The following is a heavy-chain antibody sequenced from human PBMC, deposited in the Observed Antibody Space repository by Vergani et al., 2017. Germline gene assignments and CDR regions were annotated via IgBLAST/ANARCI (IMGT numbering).Heavy chain of an antibody. Sequence: VQLVESGGGVVQPGRSLRLSCAASGFTFSSYSMNWVRQAPGKGLEWVSSISSSSSYIYYADSVKGRFTISRDNAKNSLYLQMNSLRAEDTAVYYCARRGGVGATGGWFDPWGQGTLVTVSS. V-gene: IGHV3-21*01. J-gene: IGHJ5*02. D-gene: IGHD1-26*01. CDR1: GFTFSSYS. CDR2: ISSSSSYI. CDR3: ARRGGVGATGGWFDP.